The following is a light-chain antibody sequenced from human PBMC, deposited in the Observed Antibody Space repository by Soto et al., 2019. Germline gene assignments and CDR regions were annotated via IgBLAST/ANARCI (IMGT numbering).Light chain of an antibody. V-gene: IGKV3-20*01. CDR3: QQFSSYPPN. J-gene: IGKJ4*01. CDR1: QTVRNNY. CDR2: DAS. Sequence: EFVLTQSPGTLSLSPGERATLSCRASQTVRNNYLAWYQQKPGQAPRLLIYDASSRATGIPDRFSGGGSGTDFTLTISRLEPEDFAVYYCQQFSSYPPNFGGGTKVDIK.